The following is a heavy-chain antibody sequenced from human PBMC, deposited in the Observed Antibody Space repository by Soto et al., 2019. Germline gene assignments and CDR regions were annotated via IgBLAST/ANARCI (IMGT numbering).Heavy chain of an antibody. CDR3: ARVPGP. J-gene: IGHJ5*02. CDR2: IYHSGST. D-gene: IGHD7-27*01. Sequence: PSETLSLTCTVSGGSISGDDWSWIRQPPGKGLEWIGYIYHSGSTYYNPSLKSRVTISVDRSKNQFSLKLSSVTAADTAVYYCARVPGPWGQGTLVTVSS. CDR1: GGSISGDD. V-gene: IGHV4-59*12.